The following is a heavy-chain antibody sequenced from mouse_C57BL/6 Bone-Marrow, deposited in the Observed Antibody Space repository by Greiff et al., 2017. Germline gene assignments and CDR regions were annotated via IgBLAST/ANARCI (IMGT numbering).Heavy chain of an antibody. Sequence: DVKLQESGGDLVKPGGSLKLSCAASGFTFSSYGMSWVRQTPDKRLEWVATISSGGSYTYYPDSVKGRFTISRDNAKNTLYLQMSSLKSEDTAMYYCARQFYYFDYWGQGTTLTVSS. CDR1: GFTFSSYG. V-gene: IGHV5-6*02. J-gene: IGHJ2*01. CDR2: ISSGGSYT. CDR3: ARQFYYFDY.